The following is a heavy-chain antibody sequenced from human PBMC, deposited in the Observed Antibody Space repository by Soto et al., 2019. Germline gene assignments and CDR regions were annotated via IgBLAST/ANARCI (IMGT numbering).Heavy chain of an antibody. V-gene: IGHV4-59*12. CDR1: GGSISSYY. CDR3: ARVFSDSSRIWAFDI. CDR2: IYYSGST. J-gene: IGHJ3*02. D-gene: IGHD3-22*01. Sequence: SETLSLTCTVSGGSISSYYWIWIRQPTGKGLEWIGYIYYSGSTTYNPSLKSRVTISVDTSKNHFSLKLSSVTAADTAVYYCARVFSDSSRIWAFDIWGQGTMLTVSS.